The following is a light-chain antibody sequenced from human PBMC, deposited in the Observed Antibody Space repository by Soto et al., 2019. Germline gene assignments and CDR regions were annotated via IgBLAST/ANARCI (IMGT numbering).Light chain of an antibody. CDR1: QSVSSNY. CDR2: GAS. Sequence: EIVLTQFPGTLSLSPGEGAALSCRASQSVSSNYLAWYQQKPGQAPRLLIYGASTRATGIPDRFSGTVSGTDFTLTINRLEPEDFAVYYCQQYGSSPRTFGQGTKVEIK. CDR3: QQYGSSPRT. V-gene: IGKV3-20*01. J-gene: IGKJ1*01.